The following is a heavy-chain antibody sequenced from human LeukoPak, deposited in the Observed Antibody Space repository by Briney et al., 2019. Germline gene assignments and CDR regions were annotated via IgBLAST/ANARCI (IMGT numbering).Heavy chain of an antibody. CDR3: ARSPSSGWSNDFDY. V-gene: IGHV3-30-3*01. CDR2: ISYDGSNK. D-gene: IGHD6-19*01. Sequence: GGSLRLSCAASGFTFSSYAMHWVRQAPGKGLEWVAVISYDGSNKYYADSVKGRFTISRDNSKNTLYLQMNSLRAEDTAVYYCARSPSSGWSNDFDYWGQGTLVTVSS. CDR1: GFTFSSYA. J-gene: IGHJ4*02.